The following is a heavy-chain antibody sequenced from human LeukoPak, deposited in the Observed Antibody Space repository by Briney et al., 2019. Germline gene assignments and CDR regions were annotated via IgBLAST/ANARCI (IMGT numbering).Heavy chain of an antibody. Sequence: GESLKISCKGSGYSFTSYWIGWVRQMPGKGLEWMGIIYPGDSDTRYSPSFQGQVTISADKSISTAYLQWSSLKASDTAMYYCARHVMVTMVRGVSGGPFDPRGQGTLVTVSS. J-gene: IGHJ5*02. CDR1: GYSFTSYW. V-gene: IGHV5-51*01. CDR2: IYPGDSDT. D-gene: IGHD3-10*01. CDR3: ARHVMVTMVRGVSGGPFDP.